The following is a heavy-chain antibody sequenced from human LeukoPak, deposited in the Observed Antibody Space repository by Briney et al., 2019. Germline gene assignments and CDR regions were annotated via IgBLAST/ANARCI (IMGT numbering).Heavy chain of an antibody. Sequence: SETLSLTCAVYGGSFSGYYWSWIRQPPGKGLEWIGEINHSGSTNYNPSLKSRVTISVDTSKNQFSLKLSSVTAADTAVYYCARGLRSTYYDFWSGYSNWFDPWGQGTLVTVSS. CDR1: GGSFSGYY. CDR2: INHSGST. CDR3: ARGLRSTYYDFWSGYSNWFDP. J-gene: IGHJ5*02. V-gene: IGHV4-34*01. D-gene: IGHD3-3*01.